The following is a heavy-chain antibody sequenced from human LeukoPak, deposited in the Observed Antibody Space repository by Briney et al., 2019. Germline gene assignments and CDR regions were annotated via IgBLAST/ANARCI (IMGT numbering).Heavy chain of an antibody. J-gene: IGHJ4*02. CDR2: IIPIFGTA. CDR1: RGTFSSYA. Sequence: SVKVSCKASRGTFSSYAISWVRQAPGQGLEWMGRIIPIFGTANYAQKFQGRVTITTDESTSTAYMELSSLRSEDTAVYYCARDRIAVAGKPFDHCGQGTLVTVSS. D-gene: IGHD6-19*01. V-gene: IGHV1-69*05. CDR3: ARDRIAVAGKPFDH.